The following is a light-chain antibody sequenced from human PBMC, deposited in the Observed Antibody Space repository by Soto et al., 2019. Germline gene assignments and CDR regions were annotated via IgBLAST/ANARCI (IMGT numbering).Light chain of an antibody. V-gene: IGLV1-40*01. CDR2: GNS. Sequence: QSVLTQPPSVSGAPGQRVTISCTGSSSNIGAGYDVHWYQQLPGTAPKLLIYGNSNRPSGVPDRFSGSKSGTSASLAITGLQAEDEADYYCSSYAGSNNHVLFGGGTKVTVL. J-gene: IGLJ2*01. CDR3: SSYAGSNNHVL. CDR1: SSNIGAGYD.